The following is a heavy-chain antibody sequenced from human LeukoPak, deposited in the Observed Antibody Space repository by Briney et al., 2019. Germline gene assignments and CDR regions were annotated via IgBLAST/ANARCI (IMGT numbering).Heavy chain of an antibody. CDR3: ARRGDGYKFDS. J-gene: IGHJ4*02. Sequence: ASVKVSCKASGYTFTGYYMHSVRQAPGQGLEWLGWISPNSGDTKYAQKFQGRVTMTRDTSISSAYMELSSLRSDDTAVYYCARRGDGYKFDSWGQGTLVTVSS. V-gene: IGHV1-2*02. CDR2: ISPNSGDT. CDR1: GYTFTGYY. D-gene: IGHD5-24*01.